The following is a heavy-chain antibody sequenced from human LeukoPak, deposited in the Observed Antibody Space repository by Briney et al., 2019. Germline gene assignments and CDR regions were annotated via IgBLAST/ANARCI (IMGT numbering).Heavy chain of an antibody. CDR1: GYTFTGYY. Sequence: GASVKVSCKASGYTFTGYYMHWVRQAPGQGLEWMGWINPNSGGTNYAQKFQGRVTMTRDTSISTAYMELSRLRSEDTAVYYCARGQVVPAASAFDIWGQGTMVTVSS. V-gene: IGHV1-2*02. CDR2: INPNSGGT. D-gene: IGHD2-2*01. J-gene: IGHJ3*02. CDR3: ARGQVVPAASAFDI.